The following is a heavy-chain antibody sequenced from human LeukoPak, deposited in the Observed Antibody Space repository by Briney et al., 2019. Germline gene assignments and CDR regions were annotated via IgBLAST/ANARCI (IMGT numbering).Heavy chain of an antibody. J-gene: IGHJ5*02. CDR3: ARSKYYYGSGSYTLAPGIKGWFDP. CDR1: GGSFSGYY. V-gene: IGHV4-34*01. Sequence: PSETLSLTCAVYGGSFSGYYWSWIRKPPGKGLEWIGEINHSGSTNYNPSLKRRVTISVDTSKNQFSLKLSSVTAADTAVYYCARSKYYYGSGSYTLAPGIKGWFDPWGQGTLVTVSS. CDR2: INHSGST. D-gene: IGHD3-10*01.